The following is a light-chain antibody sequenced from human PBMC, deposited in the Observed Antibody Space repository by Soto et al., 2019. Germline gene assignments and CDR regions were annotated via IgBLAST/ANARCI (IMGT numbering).Light chain of an antibody. CDR1: QGISSY. V-gene: IGKV1-9*01. CDR2: AAS. J-gene: IGKJ1*01. Sequence: IQLTQSPSSLSASVGDRVTITCRASQGISSYLAWYQQKPGKAPKLLIYAASTLQSGVPSRFSGSGSGTDFTLTISSLKPEDFATYSCQQLNSYPWTFGQGTKVEIK. CDR3: QQLNSYPWT.